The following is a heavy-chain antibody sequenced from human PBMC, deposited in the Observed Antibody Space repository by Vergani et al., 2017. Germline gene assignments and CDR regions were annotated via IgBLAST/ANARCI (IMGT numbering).Heavy chain of an antibody. CDR3: ARGRYCSGGSCYGAYYYYYMDV. D-gene: IGHD2-15*01. V-gene: IGHV4-34*01. CDR1: GGSFSGYY. CDR2: INHSGST. J-gene: IGHJ6*03. Sequence: QVQLQQWGAGLLKPSETLSLTCAVYGGSFSGYYWSWIRQPPGKGLEWIGEINHSGSTNYNPSLKSRVTISVDTSKSQFSLKLSSVTAADTAVYYCARGRYCSGGSCYGAYYYYYMDVWGKGTTVTVSS.